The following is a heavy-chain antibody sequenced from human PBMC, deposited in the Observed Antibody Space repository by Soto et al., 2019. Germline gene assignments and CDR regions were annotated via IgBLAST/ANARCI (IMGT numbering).Heavy chain of an antibody. Sequence: QVQLVESAGGVVHPGRSLRLSYAASGFRFSNYGMHWVRQAPGKGREWLAVIVAVGTGLHYAGSVRGRFTISRDNSKKTLYPQLHSLGGDDAAIYFCGRDDGLPGSGLCHWGQRPLVPVSS. J-gene: IGHJ4*02. V-gene: IGHV3-33*01. CDR2: IVAVGTGL. CDR1: GFRFSNYG. CDR3: GRDDGLPGSGLCH. D-gene: IGHD5-12*01.